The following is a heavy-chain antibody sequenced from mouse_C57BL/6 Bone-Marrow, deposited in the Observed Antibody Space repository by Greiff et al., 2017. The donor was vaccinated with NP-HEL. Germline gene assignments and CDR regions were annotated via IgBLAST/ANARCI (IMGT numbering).Heavy chain of an antibody. CDR2: IYPGDGDT. CDR3: ARGAY. Sequence: VQLQQSGAELVKPGASVKISCKASGYAFSSYWMNWVKQRPGKGLEWIGQIYPGDGDTNYNGKFKDKASLTADKSYSTAYMQLSSLTSQYSTVYFCARGAYWLQRTLVTVSA. V-gene: IGHV1-80*01. J-gene: IGHJ3*01. CDR1: GYAFSSYW.